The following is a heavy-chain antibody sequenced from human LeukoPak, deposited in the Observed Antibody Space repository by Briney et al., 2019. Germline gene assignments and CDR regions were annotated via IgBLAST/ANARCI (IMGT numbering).Heavy chain of an antibody. J-gene: IGHJ4*02. CDR3: ARVYETSGYLY. CDR1: GFTFSNFW. D-gene: IGHD3-22*01. Sequence: GGSLRLSCAASGFTFSNFWMHWVRQAPGKGLVWVALIYGDGSFTRYADSVKGRFTISRDNAKNTVYLQMNSLRVEDTAVYYCARVYETSGYLYWGQGSLVTVSS. CDR2: IYGDGSFT. V-gene: IGHV3-74*01.